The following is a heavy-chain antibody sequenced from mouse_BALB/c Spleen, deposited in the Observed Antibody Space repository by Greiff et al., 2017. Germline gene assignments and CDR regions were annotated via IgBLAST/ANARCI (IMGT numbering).Heavy chain of an antibody. CDR3: ARCDYAWFAY. V-gene: IGHV14-3*02. CDR1: GFNIKDTY. Sequence: VQLKQSGAELVKPGASVKLSCTASGFNIKDTYMHWVKQRPEQGLEWIGSIDPANGITKYDPKFQGKATITADTSSNTAYLQLSSLTSEDTAVYYCARCDYAWFAYWGQGTLVTVSA. D-gene: IGHD2-4*01. J-gene: IGHJ3*01. CDR2: IDPANGIT.